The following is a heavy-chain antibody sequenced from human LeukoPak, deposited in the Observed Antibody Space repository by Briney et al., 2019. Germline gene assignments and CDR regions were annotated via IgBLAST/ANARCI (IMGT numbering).Heavy chain of an antibody. CDR2: ISYDGSKK. J-gene: IGHJ4*02. CDR1: GFTFSRFA. Sequence: GRSLRLSFAASGFTFSRFAMHWVRQAPGKGLEWVAIISYDGSKKYYADSVKGRFTISRDNAKNSLYLQMNSLRTEDTAVYYCARGRGSWYGVYFDYWGQGTLVTVSS. D-gene: IGHD6-13*01. V-gene: IGHV3-30-3*01. CDR3: ARGRGSWYGVYFDY.